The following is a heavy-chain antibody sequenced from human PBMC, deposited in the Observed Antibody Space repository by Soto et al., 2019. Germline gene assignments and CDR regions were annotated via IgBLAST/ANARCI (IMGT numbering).Heavy chain of an antibody. CDR3: ATFAMDPRVDY. V-gene: IGHV1-46*02. J-gene: IGHJ4*02. CDR1: GYTFNSYY. CDR2: INPSGGRT. D-gene: IGHD2-2*01. Sequence: GASETVSYKASGYTFNSYYMHWLRQAPGQGLEWMGIINPSGGRTSYAQKFQGRVTMTRDTSTSTVYMELYSLRAEDTAVYYCATFAMDPRVDYWGQGTLVTVSS.